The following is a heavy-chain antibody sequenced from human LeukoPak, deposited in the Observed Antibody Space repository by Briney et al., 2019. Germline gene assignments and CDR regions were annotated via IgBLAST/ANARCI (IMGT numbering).Heavy chain of an antibody. J-gene: IGHJ3*02. CDR3: ASTYYGSGPRDAFDI. CDR1: GGSFSGYY. V-gene: IGHV4-34*01. CDR2: INHSGRT. D-gene: IGHD3-10*01. Sequence: SETLSLTCVVYGGSFSGYYCSWIRQPPGKGLEWIGEINHSGRTNYNPSLKSRLTISVDTSKNQFSLKLSSVTAADTAVYYCASTYYGSGPRDAFDIWGQGTMVTVSS.